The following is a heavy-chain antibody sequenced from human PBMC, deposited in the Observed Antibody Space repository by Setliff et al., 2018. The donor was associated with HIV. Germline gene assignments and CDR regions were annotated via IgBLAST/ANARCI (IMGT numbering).Heavy chain of an antibody. D-gene: IGHD2-15*01. Sequence: ASETLSLTCTVSGGSISTSNYXXXXXXXXPXKGXGWVXXSHYXXGTXHHPSLKSRVTIXXXTSKXQFSLRLNSVTAADPAVYYCARQGNXGVVASFDXWGXGTXVTVXS. V-gene: IGHV4-39*07. CDR3: ARQGNXGVVASFDX. J-gene: IGHJ4*02. CDR1: GGSISTSNYX. CDR2: SHYXXGT.